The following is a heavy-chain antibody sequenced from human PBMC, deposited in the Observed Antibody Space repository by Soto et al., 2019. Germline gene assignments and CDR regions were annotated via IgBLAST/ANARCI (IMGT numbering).Heavy chain of an antibody. D-gene: IGHD3-16*01. V-gene: IGHV1-18*01. Sequence: QVQVVPSGPEVKKPWASVKVSCKVSGFTFSNHGLSWVRQAPGQGLEWMGWISGYNGHTNYAQKFQGRVTVTTDTSPTTGTRTVYRELRSLTSDDTAVYYCARVGGDVDYVWGIHRALDYWGQGTLVTVSS. CDR1: GFTFSNHG. CDR3: ARVGGDVDYVWGIHRALDY. CDR2: ISGYNGHT. J-gene: IGHJ4*02.